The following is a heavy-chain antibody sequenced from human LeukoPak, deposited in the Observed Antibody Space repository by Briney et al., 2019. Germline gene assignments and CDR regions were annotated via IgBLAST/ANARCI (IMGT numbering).Heavy chain of an antibody. V-gene: IGHV4-34*01. CDR1: GGSFDGYS. CDR2: INLGGST. Sequence: SGTLSLTCAIHGGSFDGYSWSWIRQSPGEGLEWIGEINLGGSTNYNPSLKSRVTMTIDTSKKEVSLKLTSVTAADTSIYFCATSTKTVRPDSWDSWGQGTLVSVSS. D-gene: IGHD6-6*01. J-gene: IGHJ4*02. CDR3: ATSTKTVRPDSWDS.